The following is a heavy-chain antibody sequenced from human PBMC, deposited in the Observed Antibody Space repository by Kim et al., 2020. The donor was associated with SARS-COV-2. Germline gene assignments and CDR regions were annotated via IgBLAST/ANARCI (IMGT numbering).Heavy chain of an antibody. V-gene: IGHV3-7*01. CDR3: LAGNIAATEY. D-gene: IGHD6-13*01. CDR2: IRQDGTDK. Sequence: GGSLRLSCAASGFTFSNYWMSWVRQAPGKGLEWVANIRQDGTDKYYVDSVKGRFTISRDNAKSSLYLQMNSLRAEDTAVYNCLAGNIAATEYWGQGTLVTVSS. CDR1: GFTFSNYW. J-gene: IGHJ1*01.